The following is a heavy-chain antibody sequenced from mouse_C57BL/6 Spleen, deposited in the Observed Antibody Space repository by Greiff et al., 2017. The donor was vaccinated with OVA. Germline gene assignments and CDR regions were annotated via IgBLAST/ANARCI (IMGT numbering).Heavy chain of an antibody. Sequence: EVMLVESEGGLVQPGRSMKLSCTASGFTFSDYYMAWVRQVPEKGLEWVANINYDGSSTYYLDSLKSRFIISRDNAKNILYLQMSSLKSEDTATYYCARDRATGYFDYWGQGTTLTVSS. CDR2: INYDGSST. CDR3: ARDRATGYFDY. J-gene: IGHJ2*01. CDR1: GFTFSDYY. D-gene: IGHD1-1*01. V-gene: IGHV5-16*01.